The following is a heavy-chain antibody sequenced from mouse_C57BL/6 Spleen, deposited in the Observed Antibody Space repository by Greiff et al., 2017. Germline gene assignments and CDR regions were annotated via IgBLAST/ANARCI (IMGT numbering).Heavy chain of an antibody. Sequence: QVQLQQPGTELVKPAASVKLTCKVTGYTFTSYWMHWVKQRPGHGLEWIGNINPSNGGTNYTEKFKSKATLTVEKSSSTAYMQLSSLTSEDAAVYYCARLGDYYGRDWGQGTLVTVSA. CDR3: ARLGDYYGRD. J-gene: IGHJ3*01. V-gene: IGHV1-53*01. CDR1: GYTFTSYW. CDR2: INPSNGGT. D-gene: IGHD1-1*01.